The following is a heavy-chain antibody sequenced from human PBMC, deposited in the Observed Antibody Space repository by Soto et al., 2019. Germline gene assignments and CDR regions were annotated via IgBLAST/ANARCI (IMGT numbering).Heavy chain of an antibody. CDR2: IFSNDEK. V-gene: IGHV2-26*01. CDR1: GRSISHGRMF. Sequence: SGPTRGRRPEALTLTCAVAGRSISHGRMFVSCILQPPGKAQEWLAHIFSNDEKSYNTSLKSTLTISKDTSKNQVVLIMTNMDPVDTATYFCARILRGYRNYGPEPPDYWGPANLV. J-gene: IGHJ4*02. CDR3: ARILRGYRNYGPEPPDY. D-gene: IGHD4-4*01.